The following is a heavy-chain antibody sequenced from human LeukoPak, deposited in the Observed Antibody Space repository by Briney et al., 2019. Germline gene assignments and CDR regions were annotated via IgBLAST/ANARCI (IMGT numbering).Heavy chain of an antibody. CDR2: IKSDGST. Sequence: GGSLRRSCAASGFTFSSYWMHWVRQAPGKGLVWVSRIKSDGSTNYADSVKGRFTISRDNAKNTVSVQMNSLRAENTGVYYCARAPSEIGGYYPEYFRHWGQGTLVTVSS. CDR3: ARAPSEIGGYYPEYFRH. J-gene: IGHJ1*01. V-gene: IGHV3-74*01. CDR1: GFTFSSYW. D-gene: IGHD3-22*01.